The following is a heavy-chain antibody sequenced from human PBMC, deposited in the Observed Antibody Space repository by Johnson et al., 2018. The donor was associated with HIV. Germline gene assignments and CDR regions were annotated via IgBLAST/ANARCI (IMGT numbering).Heavy chain of an antibody. CDR3: ARGYTIGAFDI. D-gene: IGHD3-3*01. CDR1: GFTVSSNY. V-gene: IGHV3-66*01. CDR2: INWNGGST. Sequence: VQLVESGGGLVQPGGSLRLSCAASGFTVSSNYMSWVRQAPGMGLEWVSGINWNGGSTGYADSVKGRFTISRDNSKNTLYLQMNSLRAEDTAVYYCARGYTIGAFDIWGQGTMVTVSS. J-gene: IGHJ3*02.